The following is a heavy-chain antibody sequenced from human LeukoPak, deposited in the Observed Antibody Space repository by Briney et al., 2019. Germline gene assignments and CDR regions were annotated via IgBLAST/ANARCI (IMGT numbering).Heavy chain of an antibody. J-gene: IGHJ4*02. CDR3: ARDGDVDSVAPRIDS. Sequence: PGGSLRLSCAASGFTFSSYEMHWVRHSLGKGLEWVSYISGSGSTIFYANSVKGRFTISRDNVKNSLFLHMNSLTVEDTAVYYCARDGDVDSVAPRIDSWGQGTLVTVSS. CDR1: GFTFSSYE. V-gene: IGHV3-48*03. CDR2: ISGSGSTI. D-gene: IGHD5-12*01.